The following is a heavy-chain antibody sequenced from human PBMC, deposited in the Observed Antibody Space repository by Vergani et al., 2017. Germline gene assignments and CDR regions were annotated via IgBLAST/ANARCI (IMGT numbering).Heavy chain of an antibody. J-gene: IGHJ4*02. Sequence: EVQLLESGGGLVQPGGSLRLSCAASGLTFNKYAMSWVRQAPGKGLEWVSSIAGTTDDTYYADSVKGRFTISRDKSKDTLYLQMDSLRAEDTAVYYCAKDGDGRGWPEIDHWGQGTLVTVSS. CDR1: GLTFNKYA. CDR2: IAGTTDDT. CDR3: AKDGDGRGWPEIDH. D-gene: IGHD6-19*01. V-gene: IGHV3-23*01.